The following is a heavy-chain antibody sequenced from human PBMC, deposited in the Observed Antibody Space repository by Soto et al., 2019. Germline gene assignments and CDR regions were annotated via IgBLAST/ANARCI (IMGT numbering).Heavy chain of an antibody. CDR2: ISSSSSTI. Sequence: GGSLRLSCAASGFTFSSYSMNWVRQAPGKGREWVSYISSSSSTIYYADSVKGRFTISRDNAKNSLYLQMNSLRAEDTAVYYCARDGYCSSTSCQVRYYSYYMDVWGKGTTVTVSS. CDR3: ARDGYCSSTSCQVRYYSYYMDV. D-gene: IGHD2-2*03. CDR1: GFTFSSYS. V-gene: IGHV3-48*01. J-gene: IGHJ6*03.